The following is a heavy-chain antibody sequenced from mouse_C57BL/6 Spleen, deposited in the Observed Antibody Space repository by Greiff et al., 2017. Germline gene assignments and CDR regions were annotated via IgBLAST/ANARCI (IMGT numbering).Heavy chain of an antibody. Sequence: VQLQQSGAELVRPGASVKLSCKASGYTFTDYYINWVKQRPGQGLEWIARIYPGSGNTYYNEKFKGKATLTAEKSSSTAYMQLSSLTSEDSAVYFCARSTYDYPAYWGQGTLVTVSA. V-gene: IGHV1-76*01. CDR1: GYTFTDYY. CDR3: ARSTYDYPAY. J-gene: IGHJ3*01. D-gene: IGHD2-4*01. CDR2: IYPGSGNT.